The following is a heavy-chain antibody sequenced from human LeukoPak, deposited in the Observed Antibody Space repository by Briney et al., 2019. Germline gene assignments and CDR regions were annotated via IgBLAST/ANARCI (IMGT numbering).Heavy chain of an antibody. CDR2: INHSGST. D-gene: IGHD6-13*01. CDR3: ARWRRVYSRYYYFDY. CDR1: GGSFSGYY. V-gene: IGHV4-34*01. Sequence: SETLSLTCAVYGGSFSGYYWSWIRQPPGKGLEWIGEINHSGSTNYIPSLKSRVTISVDTSKNQFSLKLSSVTAADTAVCYCARWRRVYSRYYYFDYWGQGTLVTVSS. J-gene: IGHJ4*02.